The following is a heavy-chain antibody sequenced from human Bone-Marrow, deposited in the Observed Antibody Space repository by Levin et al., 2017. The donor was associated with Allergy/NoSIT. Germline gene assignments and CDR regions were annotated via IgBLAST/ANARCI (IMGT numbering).Heavy chain of an antibody. J-gene: IGHJ3*02. Sequence: KSSETLSLTCAISGDRVSSHSVAWNWIRQSPSRGLEWLGRTYYRSQWNKDYAVSVKSRITITPDTSKNQFSLQLNSVTPEDTAVYYCARDRPFSGWDSNEAFDIWGQGTPVTVSS. CDR3: ARDRPFSGWDSNEAFDI. D-gene: IGHD6-19*01. CDR1: GDRVSSHSVA. CDR2: TYYRSQWNK. V-gene: IGHV6-1*01.